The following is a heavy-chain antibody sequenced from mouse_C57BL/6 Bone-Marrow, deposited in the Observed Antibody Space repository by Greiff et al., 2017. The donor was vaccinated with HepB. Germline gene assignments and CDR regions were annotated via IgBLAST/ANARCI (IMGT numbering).Heavy chain of an antibody. J-gene: IGHJ4*01. Sequence: VQVVESGPGLVQPSQSLSITCTVSGFSLTSYGVHWVRQSPGKGLEWLGVIWSGGSTDYNAAFISRLSISKDNSKSQVFFKMNSLQADDTAIYYCASSTGNEGAMDYWGQGTSVTVSS. CDR1: GFSLTSYG. V-gene: IGHV2-2*01. CDR2: IWSGGST. D-gene: IGHD4-1*02. CDR3: ASSTGNEGAMDY.